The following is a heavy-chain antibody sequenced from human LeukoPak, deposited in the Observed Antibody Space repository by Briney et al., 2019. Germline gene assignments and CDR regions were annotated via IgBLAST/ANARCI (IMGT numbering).Heavy chain of an antibody. Sequence: GGSLSLSCAVSGFPFCSYCTSCVREAPGEGVEWVANIKQDGSEKYYVDSVKGRFTISRDNPKNTLYLQMNSLRAEDTAVYYCAKDIRRYFDWLLRRGGGILDWGQGTLVTVSS. CDR3: AKDIRRYFDWLLRRGGGILD. J-gene: IGHJ4*02. CDR2: IKQDGSEK. D-gene: IGHD3-9*01. V-gene: IGHV3-7*01. CDR1: GFPFCSYC.